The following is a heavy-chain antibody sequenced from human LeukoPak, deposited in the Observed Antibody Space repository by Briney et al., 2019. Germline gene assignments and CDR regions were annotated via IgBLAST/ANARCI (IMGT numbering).Heavy chain of an antibody. V-gene: IGHV4-4*09. CDR3: ARLDRFGANYYYMDV. Sequence: PSETLSLTCTVSGGSFSSYYWSWIRQPPEKGLEWIGYIYTSGSTNYHPSLKSRVTISVDTSKNQFSLKLSSVTAADTAVYYCARLDRFGANYYYMDVWGKGTSVTVSS. CDR2: IYTSGST. CDR1: GGSFSSYY. D-gene: IGHD3-10*01. J-gene: IGHJ6*03.